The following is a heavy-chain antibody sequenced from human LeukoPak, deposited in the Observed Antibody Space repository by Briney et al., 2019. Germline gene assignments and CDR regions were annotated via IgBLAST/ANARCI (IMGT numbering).Heavy chain of an antibody. Sequence: GGSLRLSCAVSGLTFSSYSFNWVRQAPGKGLEWVSSITPTSSYIYYADSVKGRFTISRDNAKNSLYLQMNSLRAEDTAVYYCARLRRNNDNSGYYYYYDYWGQGTLVTVSS. CDR3: ARLRRNNDNSGYYYYYDY. D-gene: IGHD3-22*01. CDR2: ITPTSSYI. V-gene: IGHV3-21*01. CDR1: GLTFSSYS. J-gene: IGHJ4*02.